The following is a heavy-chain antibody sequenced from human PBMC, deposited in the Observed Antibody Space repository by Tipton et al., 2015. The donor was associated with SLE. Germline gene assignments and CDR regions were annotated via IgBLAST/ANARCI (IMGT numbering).Heavy chain of an antibody. CDR2: VLPPEST. D-gene: IGHD1-26*01. CDR1: GGSITTYY. V-gene: IGHV4-4*08. CDR3: ARGTGSQRLNAFNI. Sequence: GLVKPSETLSLTCTVSGGSITTYYLSWIRQPPGRGLEWIGYVLPPESTTYNPSLKSRLTISVDTSKNQFSLKLTSVTAADTAVYYCARGTGSQRLNAFNIWGQGTMVTVSS. J-gene: IGHJ3*02.